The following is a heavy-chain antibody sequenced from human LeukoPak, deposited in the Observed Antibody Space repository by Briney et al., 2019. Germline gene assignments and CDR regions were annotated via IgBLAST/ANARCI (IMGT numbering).Heavy chain of an antibody. D-gene: IGHD1-26*01. J-gene: IGHJ6*03. Sequence: ASVKVSCKASGYTFTSYGINWVRQAPGQGLEWMGWISTYNNKSKYEQKFQGRVTMTTDTSTTTAYMELRSLRSDDTAVYYCARRGVEEWELVGLFYYYYYMDVWGKGTTVTISS. V-gene: IGHV1-18*01. CDR3: ARRGVEEWELVGLFYYYYYMDV. CDR2: ISTYNNKS. CDR1: GYTFTSYG.